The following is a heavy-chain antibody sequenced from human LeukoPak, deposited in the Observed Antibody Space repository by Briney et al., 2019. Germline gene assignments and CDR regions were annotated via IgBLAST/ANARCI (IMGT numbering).Heavy chain of an antibody. CDR2: ISGYNGDT. Sequence: ASVKVSCKAFAFSFTSFGINWVRQAPGQGLEWMGWISGYNGDTKYAQKFQGRVTMTRNTSTSTAYMELSSLRSEDTAVYYCARGGATAIQSDAFDIWGQGTMVTVSS. J-gene: IGHJ3*02. D-gene: IGHD2-2*02. V-gene: IGHV1-18*01. CDR3: ARGGATAIQSDAFDI. CDR1: AFSFTSFG.